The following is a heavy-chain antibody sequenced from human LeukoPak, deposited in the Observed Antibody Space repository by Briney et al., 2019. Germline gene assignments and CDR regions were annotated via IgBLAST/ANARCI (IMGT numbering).Heavy chain of an antibody. CDR1: GGSISSYY. Sequence: SETLSLTCTVSGGSISSYYWSWIRQPPGKGLEWIGYIYYSGSTNYNPSLKSRVTISVDTSKNQFSLKLSFVTAADTAVYYCARVAYGDYSYFDLWGRGTLVTVSS. J-gene: IGHJ2*01. CDR2: IYYSGST. V-gene: IGHV4-59*01. D-gene: IGHD4-17*01. CDR3: ARVAYGDYSYFDL.